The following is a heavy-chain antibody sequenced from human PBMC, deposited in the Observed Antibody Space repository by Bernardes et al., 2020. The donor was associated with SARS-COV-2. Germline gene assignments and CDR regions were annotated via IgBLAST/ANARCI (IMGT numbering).Heavy chain of an antibody. CDR3: AREAAVAGTFRANWFDP. CDR1: GYTFTSYD. V-gene: IGHV1-8*01. J-gene: IGHJ5*02. CDR2: MNPNSGNT. D-gene: IGHD6-19*01. Sequence: ASVKVSCKASGYTFTSYDINWVRQATGQGLEWMGWMNPNSGNTGYAQKFQGRVTMTRNTSISTAYMELSSLRSEDTAVYYCAREAAVAGTFRANWFDPWGQGTLVTVSS.